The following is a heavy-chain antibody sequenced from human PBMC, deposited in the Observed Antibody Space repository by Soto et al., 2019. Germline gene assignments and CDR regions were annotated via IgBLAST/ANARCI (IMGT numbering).Heavy chain of an antibody. CDR3: ARGPSGDKVDY. D-gene: IGHD1-26*01. CDR1: GASISNGYYS. CDR2: IHSGGTT. J-gene: IGHJ4*02. Sequence: QVQLQEPGPRLVEPSHTLSLTCTVSGASISNGYYSWSWIRQSPGTGLEVIGHIHSGGTTYSNPSLKSRLTISVDMSKNQFSLKLSSLTAADTAVYYCARGPSGDKVDYWGQGTLVTVSS. V-gene: IGHV4-30-4*01.